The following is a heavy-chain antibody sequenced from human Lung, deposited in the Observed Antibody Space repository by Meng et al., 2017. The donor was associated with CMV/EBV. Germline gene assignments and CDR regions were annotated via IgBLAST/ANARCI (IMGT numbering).Heavy chain of an antibody. V-gene: IGHV4-31*03. CDR2: IHSSGST. D-gene: IGHD3-10*01. J-gene: IGHJ5*02. CDR1: GGSISSGGYY. Sequence: GPLEGSGPRRVKPSPTLSLPCTVAGGSISSGGYYWSWIRQHPGKGLEWIGYIHSSGSTYYNPSLRSRLTISVDTSKNQFSLKLSSVTAADTAVYYCARASYGSGSPLGESWFDPWGQGTLVTVSS. CDR3: ARASYGSGSPLGESWFDP.